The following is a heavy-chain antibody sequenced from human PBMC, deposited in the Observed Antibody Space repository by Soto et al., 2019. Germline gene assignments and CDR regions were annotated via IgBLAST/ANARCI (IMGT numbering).Heavy chain of an antibody. CDR1: GCSISSYY. J-gene: IGHJ5*02. D-gene: IGHD3-16*01. Sequence: QVQLQESGPGLVKPSETLSLTCTVSGCSISSYYWSWIRHPPGKVLEWIGFIFYSGSTSYNPSLKRRVTISIYTSVYHFALKLNSVNSADTAVYYCASMGGDPVLSLGSWGKGTLVAVSS. CDR3: ASMGGDPVLSLGS. V-gene: IGHV4-59*01. CDR2: IFYSGST.